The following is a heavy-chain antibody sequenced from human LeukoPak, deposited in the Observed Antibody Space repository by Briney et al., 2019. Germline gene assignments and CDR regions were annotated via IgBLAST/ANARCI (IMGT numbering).Heavy chain of an antibody. D-gene: IGHD5-12*01. CDR2: ISSSSGTI. V-gene: IGHV3-48*01. J-gene: IGHJ4*02. CDR1: GYTFSTYS. Sequence: PGGSLRLSCAASGYTFSTYSMNGGRQAPGKGGEWVSYISSSSGTIHYADSVKGLFTISRDNAKNSLYLQMNSLRAEDTAVYYCARGRYSSTFDYWGQGTLVTVSS. CDR3: ARGRYSSTFDY.